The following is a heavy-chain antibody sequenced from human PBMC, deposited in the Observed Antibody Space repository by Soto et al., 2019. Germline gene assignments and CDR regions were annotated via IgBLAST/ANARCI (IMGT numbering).Heavy chain of an antibody. V-gene: IGHV1-69*01. Sequence: QVQLVQSGAEVKKPGSSVKVSCKASGGTFSSYAISWVRQAPGQGLEWMGGIIPIFGTANYAQKFQGRVTITADESTSTAYMELSSVRSEDTAVYYCASSEVVAATRDYYYYGMDVWGQGTTVTVSS. CDR3: ASSEVVAATRDYYYYGMDV. J-gene: IGHJ6*02. D-gene: IGHD2-15*01. CDR2: IIPIFGTA. CDR1: GGTFSSYA.